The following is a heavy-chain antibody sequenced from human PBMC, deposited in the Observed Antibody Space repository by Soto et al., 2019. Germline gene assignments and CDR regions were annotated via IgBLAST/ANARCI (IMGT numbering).Heavy chain of an antibody. V-gene: IGHV3-73*01. CDR2: IRSKVNNYAT. D-gene: IGHD2-8*02. Sequence: GGSLRLSCAASGFTFGGSAIHWVRQASGKGLEWVGRIRSKVNNYATAYAASVKGRFTISRDDSKNTAYLRMNSLKTEDTALYYCTRHVEGTSAYRYFDYWGHGTLVTVS. CDR1: GFTFGGSA. CDR3: TRHVEGTSAYRYFDY. J-gene: IGHJ4*01.